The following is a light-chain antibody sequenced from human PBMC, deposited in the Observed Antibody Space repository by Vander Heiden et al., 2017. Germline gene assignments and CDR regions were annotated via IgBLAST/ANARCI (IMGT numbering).Light chain of an antibody. J-gene: IGKJ4*01. V-gene: IGKV1-12*01. CDR3: QQANSVHPVNT. CDR1: QGISSW. CDR2: AAS. Sequence: DIQMTQAPSSVSASLGDRVTITCRASQGISSWLAWYQQKPGKAPKLLIYAASSWQRGVRSRCSGSGGGTAVSITISSRQQEDFGTYYCQQANSVHPVNTFGGGTKVEIK.